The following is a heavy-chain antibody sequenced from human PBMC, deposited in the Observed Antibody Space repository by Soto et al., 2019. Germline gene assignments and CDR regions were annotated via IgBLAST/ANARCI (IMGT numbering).Heavy chain of an antibody. J-gene: IGHJ6*02. CDR1: EFSLSTYS. CDR2: ISTRSDV. V-gene: IGHV3-21*03. D-gene: IGHD2-21*02. CDR3: AREKTAWPLAYGLEV. Sequence: GGSLRLSCTASEFSLSTYSMNWVRQAPGKGLEWVSSISTRSDVYYADSVKGRFTIARDNAKNSLSLQMNSLSAEDTGVYYCAREKTAWPLAYGLEVWGQGTTVTVSS.